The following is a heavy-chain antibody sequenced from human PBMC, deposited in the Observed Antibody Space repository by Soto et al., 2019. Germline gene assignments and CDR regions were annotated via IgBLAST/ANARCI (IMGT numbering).Heavy chain of an antibody. D-gene: IGHD3-22*01. CDR2: ISYDGSNR. J-gene: IGHJ4*02. CDR1: GFTFSSYG. CDR3: ARGLYYYDSSGYWGY. V-gene: IGHV3-30*03. Sequence: GGSLRLSCVASGFTFSSYGMHWVRQAPGKGLEWVAVISYDGSNRYYADSVKGRFTISRDNAKNSLYLQMNSLRDEDTAVYYCARGLYYYDSSGYWGYWGQGTLVTVSS.